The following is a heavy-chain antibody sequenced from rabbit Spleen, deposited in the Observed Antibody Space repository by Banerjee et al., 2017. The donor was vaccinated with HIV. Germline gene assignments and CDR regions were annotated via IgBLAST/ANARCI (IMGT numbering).Heavy chain of an antibody. CDR3: VRDLGCDDDSEKGYFNL. D-gene: IGHD2-1*01. CDR1: GFDFSVYG. V-gene: IGHV1S47*01. Sequence: QEQVVESGGGLVQPGGSLKLSCKVSGFDFSVYGLSWVRQAPGKGQEWIGSIDPIFGRTCSASWVNGRFAISSRNAQNTLYLHLNSLTAADTATYFCVRDLGCDDDSEKGYFNLWGPGTLVTVS. J-gene: IGHJ4*01. CDR2: IDPIFGRT.